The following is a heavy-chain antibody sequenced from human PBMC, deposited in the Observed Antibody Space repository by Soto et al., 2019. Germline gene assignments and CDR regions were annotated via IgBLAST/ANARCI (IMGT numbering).Heavy chain of an antibody. CDR2: IKSKTDGGTT. J-gene: IGHJ4*02. V-gene: IGHV3-15*01. Sequence: GGSLRLSCAASGFTFSNAWMSWVRQAPGKGLEWVGRIKSKTDGGTTDYAAPVKGRFTISRDDSKNTLYLQMNSLKTEDTAVYYCTTDLLYYYDSSGYSTFDYWGQGTLVTVSS. CDR1: GFTFSNAW. CDR3: TTDLLYYYDSSGYSTFDY. D-gene: IGHD3-22*01.